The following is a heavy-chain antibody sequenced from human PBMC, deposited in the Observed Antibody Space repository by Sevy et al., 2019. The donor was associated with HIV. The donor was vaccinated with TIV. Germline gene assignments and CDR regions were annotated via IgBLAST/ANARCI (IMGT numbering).Heavy chain of an antibody. CDR3: AGENAWGRGYS. CDR2: IYYNGHI. J-gene: IGHJ4*02. D-gene: IGHD1-26*01. V-gene: IGHV4-59*08. CDR1: VGSITSLY. Sequence: SETLSLTCTVSVGSITSLYWNWIRQPPGKGLEWIANIYYNGHINYNPSLKSRVTLSLDTSKNQFSLRLSSVTAADTAMYYCAGENAWGRGYSWGQGTLLTVSS.